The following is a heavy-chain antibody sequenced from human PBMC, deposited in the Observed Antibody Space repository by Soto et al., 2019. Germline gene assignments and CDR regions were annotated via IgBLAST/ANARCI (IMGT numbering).Heavy chain of an antibody. CDR3: AKGYDFWTGGASY. CDR1: GFTFSSYS. V-gene: IGHV3-21*04. Sequence: PGGSLRLSCAASGFTFSSYSMNWVRQAPGKGLEWVSSISSSSSYIYYADSVKGRFTISRDNSKNTLYLQMNSLRAEDTAVYYCAKGYDFWTGGASYWGQGTLVTVSS. J-gene: IGHJ4*02. CDR2: ISSSSSYI. D-gene: IGHD3-3*01.